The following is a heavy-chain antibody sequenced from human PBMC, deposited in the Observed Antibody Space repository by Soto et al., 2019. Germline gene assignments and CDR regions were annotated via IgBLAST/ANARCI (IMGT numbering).Heavy chain of an antibody. J-gene: IGHJ6*02. V-gene: IGHV1-18*01. CDR1: GYTFRNYI. CDR3: AGYCAGNACYSRHYYAMDG. CDR2: ISPYNGNT. D-gene: IGHD2-21*02. Sequence: QVQLVQSAGEVKKPGASAIVSCQASGYTFRNYIIAWLRQAPGQGLEWMGWISPYNGNTNYARQFRGRVTLTTDTSTAAGYLELRNLGSDDAATYYWAGYCAGNACYSRHYYAMDGWGQGTTVSVSS.